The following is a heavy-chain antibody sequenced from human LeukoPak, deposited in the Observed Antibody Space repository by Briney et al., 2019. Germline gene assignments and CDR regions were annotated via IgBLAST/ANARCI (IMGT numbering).Heavy chain of an antibody. CDR2: IIPIFGTA. J-gene: IGHJ6*03. CDR3: AGDRIVGATTGYYYYMDV. D-gene: IGHD1-26*01. CDR1: GYTFTSYG. Sequence: GASVKVSCKASGYTFTSYGISWVRQAPGQGLEWMGRIIPIFGTANYAQKFQGRVTITTDESTSTAYMELSSLRSEDTAVYYCAGDRIVGATTGYYYYMDVWGKGTTVTVSS. V-gene: IGHV1-69*05.